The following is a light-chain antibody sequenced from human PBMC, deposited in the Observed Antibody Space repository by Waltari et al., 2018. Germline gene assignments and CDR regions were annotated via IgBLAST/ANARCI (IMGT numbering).Light chain of an antibody. CDR3: QQCNTDWT. CDR2: KAS. J-gene: IGKJ1*01. Sequence: DIQMTQSPSTLSASIGDRVTITCRASQSISSWLAWYQQKPGKAPKLLIYKASNLESGVPSRFSGSGSGTEVTLTISSLQPEDFATYYCQQCNTDWTFGQGTKVEIK. CDR1: QSISSW. V-gene: IGKV1-5*03.